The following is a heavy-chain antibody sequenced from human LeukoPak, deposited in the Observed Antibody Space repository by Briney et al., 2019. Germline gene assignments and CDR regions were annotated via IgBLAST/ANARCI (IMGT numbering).Heavy chain of an antibody. Sequence: PGGSLRLSCAVSGFTLSSSWMHWVRQAPGKGLVWVSRINTGGSSTAYADSVKGRFTISRDNAENTLYLQMNSLRVEDTAVYYCARPYSSAWANALDIWGQGTMVTVS. J-gene: IGHJ3*02. CDR3: ARPYSSAWANALDI. CDR1: GFTLSSSW. V-gene: IGHV3-74*01. D-gene: IGHD6-19*01. CDR2: INTGGSST.